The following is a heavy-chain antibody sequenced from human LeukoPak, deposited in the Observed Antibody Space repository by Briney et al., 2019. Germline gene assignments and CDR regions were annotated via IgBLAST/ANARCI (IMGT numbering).Heavy chain of an antibody. Sequence: GGSLTQTCASSVFIFVDYALHWVRQAPGKELAGVSGISWNSVSIGYADSVKGRFTISRDNAKNSLYLQMNSLRAEDTALYYCAKDHYYDSSGYCFDYWGQGTLVTVSS. J-gene: IGHJ4*02. V-gene: IGHV3-9*01. CDR3: AKDHYYDSSGYCFDY. CDR2: ISWNSVSI. D-gene: IGHD3-22*01. CDR1: VFIFVDYA.